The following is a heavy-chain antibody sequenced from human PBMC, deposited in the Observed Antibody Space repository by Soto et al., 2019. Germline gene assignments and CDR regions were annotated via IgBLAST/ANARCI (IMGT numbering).Heavy chain of an antibody. Sequence: GGSLRLSCAASGFTFSSYSMNWVRQAPGKGLEWVSSISSSSSYIYYADSVKGRFTISRDNAKNSLYLQMNSLRAEDTAVYYCARDQSSWVAAYDYWGQGTLATVSS. D-gene: IGHD2-15*01. CDR3: ARDQSSWVAAYDY. V-gene: IGHV3-21*01. CDR1: GFTFSSYS. J-gene: IGHJ4*02. CDR2: ISSSSSYI.